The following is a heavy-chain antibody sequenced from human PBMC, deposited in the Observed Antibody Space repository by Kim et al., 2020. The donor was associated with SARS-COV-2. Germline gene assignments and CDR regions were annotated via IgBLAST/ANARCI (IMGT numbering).Heavy chain of an antibody. CDR3: AKIGSLVVPAAIVGGFDY. D-gene: IGHD2-2*01. J-gene: IGHJ4*02. V-gene: IGHV3-23*01. CDR2: ISGSGGST. Sequence: GGSLRLSCAASGFTFSSYAMSWVRQAPGKGLEWVSAISGSGGSTYYADSVKGRFTISRDNSKNTLYLQMNSLRAEDTAVYYCAKIGSLVVPAAIVGGFDYWGQGTLVTVSS. CDR1: GFTFSSYA.